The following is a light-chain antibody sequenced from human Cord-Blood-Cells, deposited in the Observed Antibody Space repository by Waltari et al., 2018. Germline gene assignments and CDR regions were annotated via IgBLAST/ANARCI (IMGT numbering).Light chain of an antibody. CDR2: EDS. Sequence: SYELTQPPSVSVSPGQTARITCSGDALPKQYAYWYQQKPGQAPVLVISEDSERPSGIPERFSGSSSGTTVTLTISGVQAEDEADYYCQSADSSGTFWVFGGGTKLTVL. J-gene: IGLJ3*02. CDR1: ALPKQY. CDR3: QSADSSGTFWV. V-gene: IGLV3-25*03.